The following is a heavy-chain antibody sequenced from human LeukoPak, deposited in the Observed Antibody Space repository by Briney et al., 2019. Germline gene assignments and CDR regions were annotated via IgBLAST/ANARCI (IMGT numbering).Heavy chain of an antibody. V-gene: IGHV3-66*01. J-gene: IGHJ4*02. CDR2: IYSGGST. Sequence: GGSLRLSCAASEFSVGSNYMTWVRQAPGKGLEWVSLIYSGGSTYYADSVKGRFTISRDNSKNTLYLQMNSLRAEDTAVYYCARGASGYHNTGGQGTLATVSS. CDR1: EFSVGSNY. CDR3: ARGASGYHNT. D-gene: IGHD5-12*01.